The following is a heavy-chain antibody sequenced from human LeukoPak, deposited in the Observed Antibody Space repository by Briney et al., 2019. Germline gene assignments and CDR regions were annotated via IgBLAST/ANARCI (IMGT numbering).Heavy chain of an antibody. CDR1: GFTLSNYW. CDR2: IKQGGSDK. J-gene: IGHJ5*02. Sequence: GGSLRLSCEASGFTLSNYWMTWVRQAPGKGLEWEATIKQGGSDKFYVDSVKGRFTISGDNAKNSLFLEMNSLRVEDTAVYYCARDPFDLWGQGTRVTVSS. V-gene: IGHV3-7*01. CDR3: ARDPFDL.